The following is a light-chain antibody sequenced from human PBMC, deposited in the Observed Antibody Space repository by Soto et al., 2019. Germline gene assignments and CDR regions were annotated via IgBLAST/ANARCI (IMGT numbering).Light chain of an antibody. V-gene: IGLV2-11*01. Sequence: QSVLTQPGSVSGSPGQSVTISCTGTSSDVGAYNYVSWYQQHPGKAPKFMIYDVSKRPSGVPDRFSGSKSGNTASLTISGLQAEDEAHYYCCSYAGTYSYVFGTGTKVTVL. CDR2: DVS. CDR3: CSYAGTYSYV. CDR1: SSDVGAYNY. J-gene: IGLJ1*01.